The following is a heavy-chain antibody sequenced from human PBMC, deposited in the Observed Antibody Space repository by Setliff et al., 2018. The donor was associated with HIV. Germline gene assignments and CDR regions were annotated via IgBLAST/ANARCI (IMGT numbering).Heavy chain of an antibody. D-gene: IGHD4-17*01. CDR3: AIPFMTNGDYIFDY. Sequence: GASVKVSCKVSGYTLSELSMHWVRQAPGKGLEWMGGFDPEDEETIYAQKFKGRVTMTEDTSTDTAYIELSSLRSEDTAVYYCAIPFMTNGDYIFDYWGQGTLVTVS. V-gene: IGHV1-24*01. J-gene: IGHJ4*02. CDR1: GYTLSELS. CDR2: FDPEDEET.